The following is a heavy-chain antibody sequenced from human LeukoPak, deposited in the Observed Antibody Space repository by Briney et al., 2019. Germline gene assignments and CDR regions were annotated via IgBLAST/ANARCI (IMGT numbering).Heavy chain of an antibody. V-gene: IGHV3-33*08. CDR2: VWYDGTNK. J-gene: IGHJ6*02. CDR1: GFTFSSYA. CDR3: AGKGYYYYGMDV. Sequence: GGSLRLSCSASGFTFSSYAMHWVRQAPGKGLEWVAVVWYDGTNKYYADSVKGRFTISRDNSKNTLYLQMNSLRAEDTAVYYCAGKGYYYYGMDVWGQGTTVTVSS. D-gene: IGHD4-23*01.